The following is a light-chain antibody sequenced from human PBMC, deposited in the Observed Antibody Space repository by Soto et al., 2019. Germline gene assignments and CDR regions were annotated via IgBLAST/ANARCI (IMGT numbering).Light chain of an antibody. CDR3: HQYKTYPFT. J-gene: IGKJ3*01. CDR1: QTINSW. Sequence: DIQLTQSPSTLSASVGDRITITCRASQTINSWVAWFQQKPGEAPQLLIHDASSLQSGVPSRFGGTEFGTEFTLTISGLQPSDFATYYCHQYKTYPFTFGRGTKV. V-gene: IGKV1-5*01. CDR2: DAS.